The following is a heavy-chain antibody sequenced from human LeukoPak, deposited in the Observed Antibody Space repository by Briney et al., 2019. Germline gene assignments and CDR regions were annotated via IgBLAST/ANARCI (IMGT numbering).Heavy chain of an antibody. CDR1: GGSISSYY. D-gene: IGHD3-16*01. J-gene: IGHJ6*02. Sequence: SETLSLTCTVSGGSISSYYWSWIRQPPGKGLEWIGYIYYSGSTNYNPSLKSRVTISVDTSKNQFSLKLSSVTAADTAVYYCERDGGAMITFGGFEVYYYYGMDVWGQGTTVTVSS. V-gene: IGHV4-59*01. CDR3: ERDGGAMITFGGFEVYYYYGMDV. CDR2: IYYSGST.